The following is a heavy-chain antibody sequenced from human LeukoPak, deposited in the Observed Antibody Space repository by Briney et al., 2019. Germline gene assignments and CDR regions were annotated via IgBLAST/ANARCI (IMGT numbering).Heavy chain of an antibody. CDR1: GGTFSSYA. CDR2: IIPIFGTA. Sequence: WASVTVSCTASGGTFSSYAISWVRQAPGQGLEWMGGIIPIFGTANYAQKFQGRVTITADESTSTAYMELSSLRSEDTAVYYCARDGGYGDYGGNWFDPWGQGTLVTVSS. CDR3: ARDGGYGDYGGNWFDP. J-gene: IGHJ5*02. D-gene: IGHD4-17*01. V-gene: IGHV1-69*13.